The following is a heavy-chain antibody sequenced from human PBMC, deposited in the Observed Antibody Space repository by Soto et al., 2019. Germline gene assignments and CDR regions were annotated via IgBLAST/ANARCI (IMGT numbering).Heavy chain of an antibody. CDR3: AAEGYCSGGSCYGNGFDP. CDR2: IWYDGSNK. D-gene: IGHD2-15*01. Sequence: QVQLVESGGGVVQPGRSLRLSCAASGFTFSSYGMHWVRQAPGKGLEWVAVIWYDGSNKYYADSVKGRFTISRDNSKNTLYLQMNSRSAEYTAVYYCAAEGYCSGGSCYGNGFDPWGQGTLVTVSS. V-gene: IGHV3-33*01. J-gene: IGHJ5*02. CDR1: GFTFSSYG.